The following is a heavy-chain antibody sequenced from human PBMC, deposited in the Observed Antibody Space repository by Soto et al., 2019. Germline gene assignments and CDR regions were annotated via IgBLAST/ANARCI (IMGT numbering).Heavy chain of an antibody. CDR3: ARVSVDIVATIEFRWFDP. J-gene: IGHJ5*02. CDR1: GGSISSYY. D-gene: IGHD5-12*01. CDR2: IYYSGST. V-gene: IGHV4-59*01. Sequence: QVQLQESDPGLVKPSETLSLTCTVSGGSISSYYWSWIRQPPGKGLEWIGYIYYSGSTNYNPSLKSRVTISVDTSKNQFSLKLSSVTAADTAVYYCARVSVDIVATIEFRWFDPWGQGTLVTVSS.